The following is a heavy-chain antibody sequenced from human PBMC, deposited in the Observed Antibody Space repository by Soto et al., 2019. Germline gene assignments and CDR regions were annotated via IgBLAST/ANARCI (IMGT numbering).Heavy chain of an antibody. Sequence: QITLKESGPTLVKPTQTLTLTCTFSGFSLSTSGVGVGWVRQPPGKALEWLALIYWDEVKWYSPSLKSRLTITKDTSNNHVVLTMTNMDPVDTATYYCVHRVSDGNRGLWFDPWGQGTMVTVSS. J-gene: IGHJ5*02. CDR1: GFSLSTSGVG. V-gene: IGHV2-5*02. CDR3: VHRVSDGNRGLWFDP. D-gene: IGHD3-10*01. CDR2: IYWDEVK.